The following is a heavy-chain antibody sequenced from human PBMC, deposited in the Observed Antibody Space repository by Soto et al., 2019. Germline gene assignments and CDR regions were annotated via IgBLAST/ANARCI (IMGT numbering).Heavy chain of an antibody. CDR2: ISAYNGNT. CDR3: ARDSGLYHHYGMAV. Sequence: ASVKVSCKASGYTFTSYGISWVRQAPGQGLEWMGWISAYNGNTNYAQKLQGRVTMTTDTSTSTAYMELRSLRSDDTAVYYCARDSGLYHHYGMAVWGQGTTVTVSS. J-gene: IGHJ6*02. V-gene: IGHV1-18*01. CDR1: GYTFTSYG. D-gene: IGHD5-12*01.